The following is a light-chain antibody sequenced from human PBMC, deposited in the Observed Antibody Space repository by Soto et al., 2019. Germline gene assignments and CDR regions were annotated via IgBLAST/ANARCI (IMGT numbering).Light chain of an antibody. CDR3: AAWDDSLSGSWV. Sequence: QSVLTQPPSASGTPGQRGTISCSGSSSNIGSNYVYWYQQLPGTAPKLLIYRNNQRPSGVPDRFPGSKSGTSASLAISGLRSEDEADYYCAAWDDSLSGSWVFGTGTKVTVL. CDR2: RNN. V-gene: IGLV1-47*01. CDR1: SSNIGSNY. J-gene: IGLJ1*01.